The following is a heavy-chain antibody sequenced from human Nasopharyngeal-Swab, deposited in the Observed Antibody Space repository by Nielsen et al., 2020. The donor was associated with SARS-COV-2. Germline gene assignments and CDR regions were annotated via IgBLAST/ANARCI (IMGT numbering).Heavy chain of an antibody. J-gene: IGHJ5*02. CDR2: FDPEDGET. V-gene: IGHV1-24*01. D-gene: IGHD2-2*01. CDR3: ATGPVVVPAAASGWFDP. CDR1: GYTLTELS. Sequence: ASVKVSCKVSGYTLTELSMHWVRQAPGKGLEWMGGFDPEDGETIYAQKFQGGVTMTEDTSTDTAYMELSSLRSEDTAVYYCATGPVVVPAAASGWFDPWGQGTLVTVSS.